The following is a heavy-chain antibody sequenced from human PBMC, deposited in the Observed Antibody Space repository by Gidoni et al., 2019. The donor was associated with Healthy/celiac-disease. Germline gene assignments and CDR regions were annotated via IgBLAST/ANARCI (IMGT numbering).Heavy chain of an antibody. CDR3: ASLYCSGGSCYSPPYYYYMDV. V-gene: IGHV4-59*01. J-gene: IGHJ6*03. D-gene: IGHD2-15*01. CDR2: IYYSGST. Sequence: QVQLQESGPGLVKPSETLSLTCTVSGGSISSYYWSWIRQPPGKGLEWIGYIYYSGSTNDNPSLKSRVTISVDTSKNQFSLKLSSVTAADTAVYYCASLYCSGGSCYSPPYYYYMDVWGKGTTVTVSS. CDR1: GGSISSYY.